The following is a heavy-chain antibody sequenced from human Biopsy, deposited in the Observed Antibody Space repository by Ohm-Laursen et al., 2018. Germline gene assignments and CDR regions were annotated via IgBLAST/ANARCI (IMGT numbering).Heavy chain of an antibody. D-gene: IGHD1-1*01. Sequence: ASVKVSCKASGYTLNDLSMHWVRQVPGKGLEWMGGFAPENGKTVYAQNFQARVSLTEDASTDTAYMELRSLRSEDTAVYYCAADINVWNVNYWGQGTQVTVSS. CDR3: AADINVWNVNY. V-gene: IGHV1-24*01. CDR2: FAPENGKT. J-gene: IGHJ4*02. CDR1: GYTLNDLS.